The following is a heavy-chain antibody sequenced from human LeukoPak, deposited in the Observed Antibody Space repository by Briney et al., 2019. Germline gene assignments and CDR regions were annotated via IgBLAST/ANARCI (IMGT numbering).Heavy chain of an antibody. D-gene: IGHD5-12*01. J-gene: IGHJ4*02. Sequence: GASVKVSCKASGYTFTGYYMHWVRQAPGQGLEWMGWINPNSGGTNYAQKFQGRVTMTRDTSISTAYMELSRLRSDDTAVYYCARDRAWLRCRGPFDYWGQGTLVTVSS. CDR1: GYTFTGYY. CDR3: ARDRAWLRCRGPFDY. V-gene: IGHV1-2*02. CDR2: INPNSGGT.